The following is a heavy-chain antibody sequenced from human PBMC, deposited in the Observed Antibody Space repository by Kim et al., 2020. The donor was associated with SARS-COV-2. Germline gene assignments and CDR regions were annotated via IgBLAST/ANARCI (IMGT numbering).Heavy chain of an antibody. J-gene: IGHJ5*02. CDR3: ARRNNYYGSGTEGADWFDP. D-gene: IGHD3-10*01. Sequence: SETLSLTCTVSGGSISSSSYYWGWIRQPPGKGLEWIGSIYYSGSTYYNPSLKSRVTISVDTSKNQFSLKLSSVTAADTAVYYCARRNNYYGSGTEGADWFDPWGQGTLVTVSS. CDR2: IYYSGST. V-gene: IGHV4-39*01. CDR1: GGSISSSSYY.